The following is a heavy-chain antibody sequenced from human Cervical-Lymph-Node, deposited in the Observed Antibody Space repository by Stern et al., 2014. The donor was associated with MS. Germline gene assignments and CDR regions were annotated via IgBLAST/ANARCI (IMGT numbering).Heavy chain of an antibody. CDR1: GYTFTSYY. V-gene: IGHV1-46*01. J-gene: IGHJ4*02. CDR3: AKDLGRGYFDY. CDR2: INPSGGST. Sequence: QDQLVQSGAEVKKPGASVKVSCKASGYTFTSYYMHWVRQAPGQGLEWMGIINPSGGSTRYAQKFQGRVTMTRDTSTSTVYMELSSLRSEDTAVYYCAKDLGRGYFDYWGQGTLVTVSS.